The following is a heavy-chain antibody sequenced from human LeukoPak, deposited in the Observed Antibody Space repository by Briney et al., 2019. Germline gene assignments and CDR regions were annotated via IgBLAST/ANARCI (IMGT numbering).Heavy chain of an antibody. V-gene: IGHV1-2*02. CDR2: INPNSGGT. D-gene: IGHD2-21*01. CDR3: ARDQGDSVFDH. Sequence: ASVKVSCKASGYTFTGNFMHWVRQAPGQGLEWMGWINPNSGGTNYAQKFQGRVTMTRDTSTSTFYLDISNLMSDDTAIYYCARDQGDSVFDHWGQGTLVTVSS. CDR1: GYTFTGNF. J-gene: IGHJ4*02.